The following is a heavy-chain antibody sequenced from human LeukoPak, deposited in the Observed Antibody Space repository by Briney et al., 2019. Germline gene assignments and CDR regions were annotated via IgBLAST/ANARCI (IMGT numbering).Heavy chain of an antibody. CDR1: GDSISSYY. CDR3: AKTTVTTIYYYYMDV. D-gene: IGHD4-17*01. V-gene: IGHV4-4*09. Sequence: PSETLSLTCTVSGDSISSYYWSWIRQPPGKGLEWIGYIYTSGSTNYNPSLKSRVTISVDTSKNQFSLKLSSVTAADTAVYYCAKTTVTTIYYYYMDVWGKGTTVTVSS. CDR2: IYTSGST. J-gene: IGHJ6*03.